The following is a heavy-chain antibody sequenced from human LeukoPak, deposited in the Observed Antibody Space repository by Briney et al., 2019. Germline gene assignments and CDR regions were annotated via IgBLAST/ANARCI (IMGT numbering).Heavy chain of an antibody. Sequence: SETLSLTCTVPGGSISSGYYWGWIRQPPGKGLEWIGSIYHSGSTYYNPSLRSRVTISVDTSKNQFSLKESSVTAADTAVYYCARGAIVVVTAKGPFDYWGQGTLVTVSS. D-gene: IGHD2-21*02. V-gene: IGHV4-38-2*02. CDR2: IYHSGST. CDR1: GGSISSGYY. J-gene: IGHJ4*02. CDR3: ARGAIVVVTAKGPFDY.